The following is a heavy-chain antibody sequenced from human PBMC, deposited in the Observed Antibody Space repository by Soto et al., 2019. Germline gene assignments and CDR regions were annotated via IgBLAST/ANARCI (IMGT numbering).Heavy chain of an antibody. CDR3: VRHGAWTFQH. CDR2: INQGGSAQ. CDR1: GFTFSTYW. D-gene: IGHD3-10*01. V-gene: IGHV3-7*01. J-gene: IGHJ1*01. Sequence: GGSLRLSCAASGFTFSTYWMTWVRQAPGKGLEWVANINQGGSAQDYVDSVKGRFTISRDNAKSSLYLEMNSLRVEDTAVYYCVRHGAWTFQHWGQGTLVTVSS.